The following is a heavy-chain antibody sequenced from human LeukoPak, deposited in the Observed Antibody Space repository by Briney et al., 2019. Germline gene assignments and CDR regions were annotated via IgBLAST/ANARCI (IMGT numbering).Heavy chain of an antibody. Sequence: SVKVSCKASGYTFTSYGISWVRQAPGQGLEWMGGIIPIFGTANYAQKFQGRVTITTDESTSTAYMELSSLRSEDTAVYYCARGRLTMVRGGAFDIWGQGTMVTVSS. V-gene: IGHV1-69*05. CDR1: GYTFTSYG. CDR2: IIPIFGTA. J-gene: IGHJ3*02. D-gene: IGHD3-10*01. CDR3: ARGRLTMVRGGAFDI.